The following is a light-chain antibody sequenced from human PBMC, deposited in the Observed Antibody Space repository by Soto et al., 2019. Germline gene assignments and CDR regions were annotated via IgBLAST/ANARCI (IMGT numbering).Light chain of an antibody. CDR1: SSNIGSNY. CDR3: AAWDDSLSGVL. J-gene: IGLJ2*01. V-gene: IGLV1-47*02. Sequence: QPVLTQPPSASGTPGQRVTISCSGSSSNIGSNYVYWYQHLPGTAPKLLIFSNNQRPSGVPDRFSASKSGTSASLAISGLRSEDEADYYCAAWDDSLSGVLFGGGTQLTVL. CDR2: SNN.